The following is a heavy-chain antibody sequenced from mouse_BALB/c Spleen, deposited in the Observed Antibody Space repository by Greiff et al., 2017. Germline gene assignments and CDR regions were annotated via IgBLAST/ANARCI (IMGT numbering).Heavy chain of an antibody. CDR1: GYSITSDYA. Sequence: EVQGVESGPGLVKPSQSLSLTCTVTGYSITSDYAWNWIRQFPGNKLEWMGYISYSGSTSYNPSLKSRISITRDTSKNQFFLQLNSVTTEDTATYYCARDTLKYFDVWGAGTTVTVSS. V-gene: IGHV3-2*02. CDR2: ISYSGST. CDR3: ARDTLKYFDV. J-gene: IGHJ1*01.